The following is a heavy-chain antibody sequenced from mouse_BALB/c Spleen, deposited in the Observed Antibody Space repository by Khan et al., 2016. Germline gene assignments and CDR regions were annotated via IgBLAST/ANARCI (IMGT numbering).Heavy chain of an antibody. J-gene: IGHJ3*01. Sequence: QVQLKQSGAELVKPGASVKLSCKASGYTFTSYYMYWVKQRPGQGLEWIGEINPSNGDTNFNERFKSQATLTVDKSSSTTYMQFSSLTSADTAAFSCTRAGYDYPFAYWGQGTLVTVAA. CDR1: GYTFTSYY. V-gene: IGHV1S81*02. CDR3: TRAGYDYPFAY. CDR2: INPSNGDT. D-gene: IGHD2-4*01.